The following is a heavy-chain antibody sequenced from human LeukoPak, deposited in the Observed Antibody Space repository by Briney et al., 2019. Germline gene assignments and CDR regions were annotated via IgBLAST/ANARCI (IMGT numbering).Heavy chain of an antibody. Sequence: GGSLSLSCAASGFTLSDYYMSWIRQAPGKWMEWVAVISYDGSNKYYADSVKGRFTISRDNSKNTLYLQMNSLRAEDTAVYYCARSGYPYYYYGMDVWGQGTTVTVSS. CDR1: GFTLSDYY. J-gene: IGHJ6*02. CDR3: ARSGYPYYYYGMDV. D-gene: IGHD3-3*01. CDR2: ISYDGSNK. V-gene: IGHV3-30-3*01.